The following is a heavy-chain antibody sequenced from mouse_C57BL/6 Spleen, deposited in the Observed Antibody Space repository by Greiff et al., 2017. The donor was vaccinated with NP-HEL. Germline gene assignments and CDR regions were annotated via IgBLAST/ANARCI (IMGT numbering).Heavy chain of an antibody. CDR3: ARSATTVEGMDY. D-gene: IGHD1-1*01. V-gene: IGHV1-4*01. Sequence: VQLQQSGAELARPGASVKMSCKASGYTFTSYTMHWVKQRPGQGLEWIGYINPSSGYTKYNQKFKDKATLTADKSSSTAYMQLSSLTSEDSAVYYCARSATTVEGMDYWGQGTSVTVSS. J-gene: IGHJ4*01. CDR2: INPSSGYT. CDR1: GYTFTSYT.